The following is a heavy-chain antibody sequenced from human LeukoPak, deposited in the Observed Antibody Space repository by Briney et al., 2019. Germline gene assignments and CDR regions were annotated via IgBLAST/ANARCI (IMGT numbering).Heavy chain of an antibody. CDR1: GGSISSSY. CDR3: ARERRDGYSDF. J-gene: IGHJ4*02. V-gene: IGHV4-59*12. D-gene: IGHD5-24*01. Sequence: SETLSLTCTVSGGSISSSYWNWIRQPPGKGLEWIGYIYYSGSTNYDPSLKSRVALSVDTSKNQFSLKLSSVTAADTAVYYCARERRDGYSDFWGQGMLVTVSS. CDR2: IYYSGST.